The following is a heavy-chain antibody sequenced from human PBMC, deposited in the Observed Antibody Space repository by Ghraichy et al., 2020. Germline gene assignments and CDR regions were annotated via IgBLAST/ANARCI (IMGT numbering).Heavy chain of an antibody. J-gene: IGHJ6*02. D-gene: IGHD4-17*01. CDR1: GFTFSSYG. Sequence: GGSLRLSCAASGFTFSSYGMHWVRQAPGKGLEWVAVISYDGSNKDYADSVKGRFTISRDNSKNTLYLQMKSLRAEDTAVYYCAMTGDSIPGDYHHYYYYGMDVWGQGTTVTVSS. CDR2: ISYDGSNK. CDR3: AMTGDSIPGDYHHYYYYGMDV. V-gene: IGHV3-30*03.